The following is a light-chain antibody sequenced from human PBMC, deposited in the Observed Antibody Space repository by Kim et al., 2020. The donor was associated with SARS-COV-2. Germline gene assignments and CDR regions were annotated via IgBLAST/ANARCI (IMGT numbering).Light chain of an antibody. V-gene: IGLV3-21*04. CDR2: YDN. Sequence: SYELTQPPSVSVAPGKTATITCGGNNIGSRSVHWYQQKPGQAPVLVIYYDNDRPSGIPERFSGSNSGNTATLTISRVEAGDEADYYCQVWVSNNDHGVFG. CDR3: QVWVSNNDHGV. CDR1: NIGSRS. J-gene: IGLJ3*02.